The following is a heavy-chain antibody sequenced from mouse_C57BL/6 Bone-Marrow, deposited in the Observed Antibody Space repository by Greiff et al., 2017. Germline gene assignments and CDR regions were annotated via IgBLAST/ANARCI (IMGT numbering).Heavy chain of an antibody. CDR1: GYTFTSYW. D-gene: IGHD2-2*01. V-gene: IGHV1-55*01. CDR3: ARIYGYDPYYFDY. CDR2: IYPGSGST. J-gene: IGHJ2*01. Sequence: QVQLQQSGAELVKPGASVKMSCKASGYTFTSYWITWVKQRPGQGLEWIGDIYPGSGSTNYNEKFKSKATLTVDTSSSTAYMQLSSLTSEDSAVYYCARIYGYDPYYFDYWGQGTTLTVSS.